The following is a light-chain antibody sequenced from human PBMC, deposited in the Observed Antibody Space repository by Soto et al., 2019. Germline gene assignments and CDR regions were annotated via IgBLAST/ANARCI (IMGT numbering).Light chain of an antibody. J-gene: IGKJ2*01. V-gene: IGKV1-5*03. Sequence: DIQMTQSPSTLSASVGDRVTITCRASQSISSWLAWYQQKPGKAPKLLIYKASSLESGVPSRFSGSGSGTEFTLTISSLQPDEFATYYCQPYNSPYTFSQGTKLEIK. CDR2: KAS. CDR3: QPYNSPYT. CDR1: QSISSW.